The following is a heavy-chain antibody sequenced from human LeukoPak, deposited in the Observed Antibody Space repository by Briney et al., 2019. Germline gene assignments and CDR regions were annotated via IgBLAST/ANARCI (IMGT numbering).Heavy chain of an antibody. CDR3: AKARYYYDSSGYYGHSHHFDY. CDR1: GFTFSSYA. D-gene: IGHD3-22*01. J-gene: IGHJ4*02. Sequence: PGGSLRLSCAASGFTFSSYAMSWVRQAPGKGLEWVSATSGSGGSTYYADSVKGRFTISRDNSKNTLYLQMNSLRAEDTAVYYCAKARYYYDSSGYYGHSHHFDYWGQGTLVTVSS. CDR2: TSGSGGST. V-gene: IGHV3-23*01.